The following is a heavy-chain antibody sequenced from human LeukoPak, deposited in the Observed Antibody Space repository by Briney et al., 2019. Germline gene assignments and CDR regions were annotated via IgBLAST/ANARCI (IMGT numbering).Heavy chain of an antibody. CDR1: GFTFSRYH. V-gene: IGHV3-48*01. CDR3: ARTYERELDY. D-gene: IGHD1-1*01. J-gene: IGHJ4*02. CDR2: ISIGSSTI. Sequence: GGSLRLSCVASGFTFSRYHMSWVRQAPGKGLEWISYISIGSSTIYYADFMKGRFTISRDDAKDSVYLQMNSLTVEDTAVYYCARTYERELDYWGQGILVTVSS.